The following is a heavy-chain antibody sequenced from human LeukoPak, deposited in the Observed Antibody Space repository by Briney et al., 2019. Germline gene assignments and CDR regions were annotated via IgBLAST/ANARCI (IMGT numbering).Heavy chain of an antibody. J-gene: IGHJ4*02. CDR3: AREFRDGYSGYYFDY. CDR1: GFTVSSNY. CDR2: IYSGGST. V-gene: IGHV3-53*01. D-gene: IGHD5-24*01. Sequence: GGSLRLPCAASGFTVSSNYMSWVRQAPGKGLEWVSVIYSGGSTYYADSVKGRFTISRDNSKNTLYLQMNSLRAEDTAVYYCAREFRDGYSGYYFDYWGQGTLVTVSS.